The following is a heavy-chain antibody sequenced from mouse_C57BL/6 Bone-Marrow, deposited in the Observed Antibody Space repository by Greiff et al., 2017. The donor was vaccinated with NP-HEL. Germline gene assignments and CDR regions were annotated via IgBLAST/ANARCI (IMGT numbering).Heavy chain of an antibody. Sequence: QVQLQQSGAELVKPGASVKISCKASGYAFSSYWMNWVKQRPGKGLEWIGQIYPGDGDTNYNGKFKGKATLTADKSSSTAYMHLSSLTSADSAVYFCARKGPYSDGSSYWYYFDYWGQGTTLTVSS. CDR1: GYAFSSYW. J-gene: IGHJ2*01. CDR2: IYPGDGDT. CDR3: ARKGPYSDGSSYWYYFDY. D-gene: IGHD1-1*01. V-gene: IGHV1-80*01.